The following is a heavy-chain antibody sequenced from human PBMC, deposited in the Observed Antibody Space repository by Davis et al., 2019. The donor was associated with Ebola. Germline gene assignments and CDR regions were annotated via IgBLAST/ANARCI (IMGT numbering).Heavy chain of an antibody. V-gene: IGHV3-30*04. CDR2: ISYDGSNK. CDR1: GFTFSGSA. Sequence: GGSLRLSCAASGFTFSGSAMHWVRQAPGKGLEWVAVISYDGSNKYYADSVKGRFTISRDNSKNTLYLQMNSLRAEDTAVYYCAKGDRMDVWGQGTTVTVSS. J-gene: IGHJ6*02. CDR3: AKGDRMDV.